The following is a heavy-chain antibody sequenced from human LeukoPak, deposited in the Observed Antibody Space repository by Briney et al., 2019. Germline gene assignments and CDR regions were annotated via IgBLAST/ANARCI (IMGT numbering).Heavy chain of an antibody. J-gene: IGHJ4*02. V-gene: IGHV3-64D*06. Sequence: GGSLRLSCSASGFTFSSYAMHWVRQAPGKGLEYVSAISSNGGSTYYADSVKGRFTISRDNSKNTLYLQMSSLRAEDTAVYYCVKAYYDYVWGSYRSAPDYWGQGTLVTVSS. D-gene: IGHD3-16*02. CDR2: ISSNGGST. CDR3: VKAYYDYVWGSYRSAPDY. CDR1: GFTFSSYA.